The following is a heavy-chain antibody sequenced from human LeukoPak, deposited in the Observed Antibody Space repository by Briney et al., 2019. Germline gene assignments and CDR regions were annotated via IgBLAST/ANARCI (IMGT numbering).Heavy chain of an antibody. CDR2: IYYSGST. D-gene: IGHD5-24*01. CDR1: GGSISSYY. Sequence: PSETLSLTCTLSGGSISSYYWSWIRQPPGKGLEWIGYIYYSGSTNYNPSLKSRVTISVDTSKDQFSLKLSSVTAADTAVYYCARGYGYNPYYFDYWGQGTLVTVSS. CDR3: ARGYGYNPYYFDY. V-gene: IGHV4-59*01. J-gene: IGHJ4*02.